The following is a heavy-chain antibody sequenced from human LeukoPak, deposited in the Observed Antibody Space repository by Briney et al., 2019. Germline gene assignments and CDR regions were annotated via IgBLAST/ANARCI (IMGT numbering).Heavy chain of an antibody. CDR3: ARARKAPGTTGVYYGMDV. CDR1: GFTFSSYD. V-gene: IGHV3-13*01. CDR2: IGTAGDT. J-gene: IGHJ6*02. D-gene: IGHD1-1*01. Sequence: GGSLRLSCAASGFTFSSYDMHWVRQATGKGLEWVSAIGTAGDTYYPGSVKGRFTISRENAKNSLYLQMNSLRAGDTAVYYCARARKAPGTTGVYYGMDVWGQGTTVTVSS.